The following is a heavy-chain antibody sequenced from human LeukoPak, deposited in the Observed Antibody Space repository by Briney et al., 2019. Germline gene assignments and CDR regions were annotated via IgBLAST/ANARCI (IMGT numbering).Heavy chain of an antibody. J-gene: IGHJ5*02. CDR2: IYHSGST. D-gene: IGHD3-10*01. CDR3: VTRYYGSPFDP. CDR1: GYSISSGCY. V-gene: IGHV4-38-2*02. Sequence: SETLSLTCTVSGYSISSGCYWGWIRQPPGKGLEWIGSIYHSGSTYYNPSLKSRVTISVDTSKNQFSLKLSSVTAADTAVYYCVTRYYGSPFDPWGQGTLVTVSS.